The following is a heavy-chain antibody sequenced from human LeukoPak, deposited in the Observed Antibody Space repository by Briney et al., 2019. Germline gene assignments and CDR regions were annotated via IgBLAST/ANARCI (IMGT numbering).Heavy chain of an antibody. CDR1: GGSISSYY. CDR3: ARLGPYSSSWYCFDY. V-gene: IGHV4-59*01. D-gene: IGHD6-13*01. J-gene: IGHJ4*02. CDR2: IYYSGST. Sequence: SETLSLTCTVSGGSISSYYWSWIRQPPGKGLEWIGYIYYSGSTYYNPSLKSRVTISVDTSKNQFSLKLSSVTAADTAVYYCARLGPYSSSWYCFDYWGQGTLVTVSS.